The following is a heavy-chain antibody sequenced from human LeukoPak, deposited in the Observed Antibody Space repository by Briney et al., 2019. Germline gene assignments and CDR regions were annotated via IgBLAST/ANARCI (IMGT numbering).Heavy chain of an antibody. D-gene: IGHD4-23*01. CDR1: GYTFTSYG. V-gene: IGHV1-2*02. CDR3: ARGPLYGGNSGGGDY. Sequence: ASVKVSCKASGYTFTSYGISWVRQAPGQGLEWMGWINPNSGGTNYAQKFQGRVTMTRDTSISTAYMELSRLRSDDTAVYYCARGPLYGGNSGGGDYWGQGTLVTVSS. CDR2: INPNSGGT. J-gene: IGHJ4*02.